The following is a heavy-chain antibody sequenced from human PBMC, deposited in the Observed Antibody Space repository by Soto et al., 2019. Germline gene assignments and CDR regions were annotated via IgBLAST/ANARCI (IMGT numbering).Heavy chain of an antibody. CDR1: GGSFSGYY. J-gene: IGHJ6*03. Sequence: SETLSLTCAVYGGSFSGYYWSWIRQPPGKGLEWIGEINHSGSTNYNPSLKSRVTISVDTSKNQFSLKLSSVTAAGTAVYYCARGRFTMVRGVIRYYYYMDVWGKGTTVTVSS. CDR3: ARGRFTMVRGVIRYYYYMDV. CDR2: INHSGST. V-gene: IGHV4-34*01. D-gene: IGHD3-10*01.